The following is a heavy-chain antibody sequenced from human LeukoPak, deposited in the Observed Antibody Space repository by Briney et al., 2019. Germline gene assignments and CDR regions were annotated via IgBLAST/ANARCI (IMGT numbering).Heavy chain of an antibody. D-gene: IGHD1-1*01. V-gene: IGHV3-15*01. CDR2: IRSKTDGGTT. CDR1: GFTFVNTW. J-gene: IGHJ4*02. CDR3: TRDLEALTN. Sequence: GGSLRLSCAASGFTFVNTWMSWVRQAPGKGLQWLGRIRSKTDGGTTDYAAPVKGRFTISRDDSRNTLYLQMNSLKTDDTAVYYCTRDLEALTNWGQGALVTVSS.